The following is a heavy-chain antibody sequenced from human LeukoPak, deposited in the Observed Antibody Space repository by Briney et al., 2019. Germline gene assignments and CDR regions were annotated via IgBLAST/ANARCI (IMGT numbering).Heavy chain of an antibody. Sequence: PSETLSFTCAVYGGSFSGYYWSWIRQPPGKGLEWIGEINHSGSTNYNPSLKSRVTISVDTSKNQFSLKLSSVTAADTAVYYCAGGAGRWLQLRSFDYRGQGTLVTVSS. CDR3: AGGAGRWLQLRSFDY. J-gene: IGHJ4*02. CDR2: INHSGST. V-gene: IGHV4-34*01. D-gene: IGHD5-12*01. CDR1: GGSFSGYY.